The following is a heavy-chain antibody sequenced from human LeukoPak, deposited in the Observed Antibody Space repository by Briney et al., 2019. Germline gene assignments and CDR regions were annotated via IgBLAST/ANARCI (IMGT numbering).Heavy chain of an antibody. D-gene: IGHD3-22*01. Sequence: SETLSLTCAVYGGSFSGYYWSWIRQPPGKGLEWIGYIYYSGSTYYNPSLKSRVTISVDTSKNQFSLKLSSVTAADTAVYYCARAWAYYYDSSGYYSYDAFDIWGQGTMVTVSS. CDR2: IYYSGST. V-gene: IGHV4-34*01. CDR1: GGSFSGYY. CDR3: ARAWAYYYDSSGYYSYDAFDI. J-gene: IGHJ3*02.